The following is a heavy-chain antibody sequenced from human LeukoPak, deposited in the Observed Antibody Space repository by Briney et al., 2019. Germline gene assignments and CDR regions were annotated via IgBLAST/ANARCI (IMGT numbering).Heavy chain of an antibody. CDR2: IIPIFGTA. V-gene: IGHV1-69*05. CDR3: ASPGSDFWSGYYDY. Sequence: SVKVSCKASGGTFSSYAISWVRQAPGQGLEWMGGIIPIFGTANYAQKFQGRVTITTDESTSTAYMELSSLRSEDTAVCYCASPGSDFWSGYYDYWGQGTLVTVSS. D-gene: IGHD3-3*01. CDR1: GGTFSSYA. J-gene: IGHJ4*02.